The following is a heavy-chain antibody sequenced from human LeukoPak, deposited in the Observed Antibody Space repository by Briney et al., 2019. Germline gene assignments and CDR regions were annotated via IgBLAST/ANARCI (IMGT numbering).Heavy chain of an antibody. CDR1: GGSISSGGYY. V-gene: IGHV4-31*03. Sequence: SQTLSLTCTVSGGSISSGGYYWSWIRQHPGKGLEWIGYIYYSGSTYYNPSLKSRVTISVDTSKNQFSLKLSSVTAADTAVYYCARVGNWNVDRFFDYWGQGTLVTVSS. CDR3: ARVGNWNVDRFFDY. D-gene: IGHD1-20*01. CDR2: IYYSGST. J-gene: IGHJ4*02.